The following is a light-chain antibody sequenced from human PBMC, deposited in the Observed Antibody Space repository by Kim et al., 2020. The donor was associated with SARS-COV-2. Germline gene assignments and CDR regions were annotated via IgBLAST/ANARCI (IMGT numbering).Light chain of an antibody. Sequence: ASVGDRVTIRGRAGQPISNYLNWYQQKPGEAPELLIFAATSLQTGVPSRFNGSGSGTDFTLTINDLQPEDLATYYCQQSYSAPPYTFGQGTKLEI. J-gene: IGKJ2*01. CDR2: AAT. CDR1: QPISNY. CDR3: QQSYSAPPYT. V-gene: IGKV1-39*01.